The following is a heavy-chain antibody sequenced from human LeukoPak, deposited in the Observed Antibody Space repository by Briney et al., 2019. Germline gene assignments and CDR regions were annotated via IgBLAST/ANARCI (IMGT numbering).Heavy chain of an antibody. CDR2: IYSGGST. CDR3: ARDLGLYWYFDL. Sequence: GGSLRLSCAASGFTVSSNYMSWVRQVPGKGLEWLSVIYSGGSTYYADSVKGRFTISRDNSKNTLYLQMNSLRAEDTAVYYCARDLGLYWYFDLWGRGTLVTVSS. CDR1: GFTVSSNY. D-gene: IGHD7-27*01. J-gene: IGHJ2*01. V-gene: IGHV3-66*01.